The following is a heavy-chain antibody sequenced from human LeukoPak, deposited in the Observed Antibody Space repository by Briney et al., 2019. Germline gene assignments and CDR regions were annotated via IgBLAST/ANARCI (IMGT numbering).Heavy chain of an antibody. CDR1: GFTFSSYA. Sequence: GRSLRLSCAASGFTFSSYAMHWVRQAPGKGLEWVSVIYSGGSTYYADSVKGRFTISRDNSKNTLYLQMNSLRAEDTAVYYCARAGFQYGMDVWGQGTTVTVSS. J-gene: IGHJ6*02. CDR2: IYSGGST. V-gene: IGHV3-66*01. CDR3: ARAGFQYGMDV. D-gene: IGHD3-10*01.